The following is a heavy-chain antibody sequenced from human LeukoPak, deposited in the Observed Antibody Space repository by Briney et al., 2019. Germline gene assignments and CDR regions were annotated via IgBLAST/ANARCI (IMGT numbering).Heavy chain of an antibody. CDR3: ASRTRFGELWNY. CDR2: INHSGST. J-gene: IGHJ4*02. V-gene: IGHV4-34*01. D-gene: IGHD3-10*01. Sequence: SETLSLTCAVYGGSFSGYYWSWIRQPPGKGLEWIGEINHSGSTNYNPSLKSRVTISVDTSKNQFSLKLSSVTAADTAVYYCASRTRFGELWNYWGQGTLVTVSS. CDR1: GGSFSGYY.